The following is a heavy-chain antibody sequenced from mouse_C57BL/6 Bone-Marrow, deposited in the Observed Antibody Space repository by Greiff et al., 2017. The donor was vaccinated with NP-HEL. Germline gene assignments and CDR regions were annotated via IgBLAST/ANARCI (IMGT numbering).Heavy chain of an antibody. V-gene: IGHV2-6*01. CDR2: IWGVGST. D-gene: IGHD1-1*01. CDR1: GFSLTSYG. CDR3: ASAYYDGSSWFAY. J-gene: IGHJ3*01. Sequence: QVQLQQSGPGLVAPSQSLSITCTVSGFSLTSYGVDWVRQSPGKGLEWLGVIWGVGSTNYNSALKSRLSISKDNSKSQVVLKMNSLQTDDTAMYYGASAYYDGSSWFAYWGQGTLVTVSA.